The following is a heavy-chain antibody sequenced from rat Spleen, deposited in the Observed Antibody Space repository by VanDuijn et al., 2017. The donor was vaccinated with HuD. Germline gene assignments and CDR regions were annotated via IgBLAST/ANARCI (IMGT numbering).Heavy chain of an antibody. V-gene: IGHV3-3*01. CDR3: AITHTTGIPFDY. J-gene: IGHJ2*01. Sequence: EVQLQESGPGLVKPSQSLSLTCSVTGYSITSSYRWNWIRKFPGNKLEWMGYINSAGSTNYNPSLKSRISITRDTSKNQFFLQVNSVTTEDTATYYCAITHTTGIPFDYWGQGVMVTVSS. CDR2: INSAGST. CDR1: GYSITSSYR. D-gene: IGHD1-9*01.